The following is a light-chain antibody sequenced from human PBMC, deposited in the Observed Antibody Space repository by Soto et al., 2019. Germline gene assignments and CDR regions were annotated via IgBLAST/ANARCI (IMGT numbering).Light chain of an antibody. Sequence: QSALTQPRSVSGSPGQSVTISCTGTTNDVGGYKYVSWYQHHPGKAPRIMIYDVTQRPSGVPDRFSGSKSDNTASLTISGLQADDEADYYCCSYAGTYTLLFGGGTKVTVL. J-gene: IGLJ2*01. CDR3: CSYAGTYTLL. V-gene: IGLV2-11*01. CDR1: TNDVGGYKY. CDR2: DVT.